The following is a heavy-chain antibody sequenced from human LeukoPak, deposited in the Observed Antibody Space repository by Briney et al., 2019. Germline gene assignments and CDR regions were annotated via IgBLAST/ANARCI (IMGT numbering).Heavy chain of an antibody. D-gene: IGHD4/OR15-4a*01. Sequence: PGGSLRLSCAASGFTFSSYWMHWVRQAPGKGLEWVSSISSSGSYIYYADSVKGRFTISRDNAKNSLYLQMSSLRAEDTAVYYCAREVGVVPGANHYYYYGMDVWGQGTTVTVSS. CDR2: ISSSGSYI. V-gene: IGHV3-21*01. CDR1: GFTFSSYW. CDR3: AREVGVVPGANHYYYYGMDV. J-gene: IGHJ6*02.